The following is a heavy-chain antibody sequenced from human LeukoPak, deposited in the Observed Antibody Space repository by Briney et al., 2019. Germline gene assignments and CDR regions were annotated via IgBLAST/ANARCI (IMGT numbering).Heavy chain of an antibody. D-gene: IGHD3/OR15-3a*01. J-gene: IGHJ6*02. CDR3: ARDPLGLVHYYYYGMDV. CDR1: GFTFSSYA. CDR2: ISYDGSNK. V-gene: IGHV3-30*04. Sequence: PGGSLRLSCAASGFTFSSYAMHWVRQAPGKGLEWVAVISYDGSNKYYADSVKGRFTISRDNSKNTLYLQMNSLRAEDTAVYYCARDPLGLVHYYYYGMDVWGQGTTVTVSS.